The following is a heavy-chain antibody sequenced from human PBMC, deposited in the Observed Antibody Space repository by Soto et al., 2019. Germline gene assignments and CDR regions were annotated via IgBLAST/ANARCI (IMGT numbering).Heavy chain of an antibody. D-gene: IGHD3-16*01. Sequence: VQLVQSGAEVKKPGASVKISCKASGYTFTTNFIHWIRQAPGQGLEWVGIISPGGGTTVYAQKFQGRVTMPRDTSTSTVYMELRNLRSEATAVFYCARAHDDSDAFDFWGQGTMVIVSS. V-gene: IGHV1-46*03. CDR1: GYTFTTNF. CDR3: ARAHDDSDAFDF. J-gene: IGHJ3*01. CDR2: ISPGGGTT.